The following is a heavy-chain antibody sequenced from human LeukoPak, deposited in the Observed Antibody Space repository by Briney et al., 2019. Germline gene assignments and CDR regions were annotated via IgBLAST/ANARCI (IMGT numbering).Heavy chain of an antibody. Sequence: SETLSLTCAVYGGSFSGYYWSWIRQPPGKGLEWIGEINHSGSTNYNPSLKSRVTISVDTSKNQFSLKLSSVTAADTAVYYCARHRCSGGSCYPMNWFDPWGQGTLVTVSS. J-gene: IGHJ5*02. V-gene: IGHV4-34*01. D-gene: IGHD2-15*01. CDR2: INHSGST. CDR3: ARHRCSGGSCYPMNWFDP. CDR1: GGSFSGYY.